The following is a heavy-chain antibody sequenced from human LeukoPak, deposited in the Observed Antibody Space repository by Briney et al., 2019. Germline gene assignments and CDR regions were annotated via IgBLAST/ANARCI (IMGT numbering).Heavy chain of an antibody. CDR2: ISWNSGSI. Sequence: PGGSLRLSCAASGFTFDDYAMHWVRQAPGKGLEWVSGISWNSGSIGYADSVKGRFTISRDNAKNSLYLQMNSLRAEDMALYYCAKDIGRGLSGYYSYMDVWGKGTTVTDSS. V-gene: IGHV3-9*03. CDR3: AKDIGRGLSGYYSYMDV. CDR1: GFTFDDYA. D-gene: IGHD3-22*01. J-gene: IGHJ6*03.